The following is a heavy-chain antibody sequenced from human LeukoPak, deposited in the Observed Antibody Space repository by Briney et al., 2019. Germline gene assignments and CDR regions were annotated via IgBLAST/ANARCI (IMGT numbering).Heavy chain of an antibody. Sequence: LGGSLRLSCAASGFTFSSHSMSWVRQAPGKGLEWVSSIILGGGSAYYTDSVKGRFTISRDNSKNMLYLQMNSLRAEDTAVYYCAKLTSHWGQGSLVTVSS. CDR1: GFTFSSHS. CDR2: IILGGGSA. CDR3: AKLTSH. J-gene: IGHJ4*02. V-gene: IGHV3-23*01.